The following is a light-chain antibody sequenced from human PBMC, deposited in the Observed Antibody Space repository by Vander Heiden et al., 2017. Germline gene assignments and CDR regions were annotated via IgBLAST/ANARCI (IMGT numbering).Light chain of an antibody. Sequence: MQMTQSPSSLSASVGDRVTITCRASQSISSYLNWYQQKPGKAPKLLVYAASSLQSGVPSRFSGSGSETDFTLTISSLQPEDFATYYCQQSYSTLTFGPGTKVDI. J-gene: IGKJ3*01. CDR1: QSISSY. CDR2: AAS. V-gene: IGKV1-39*01. CDR3: QQSYSTLT.